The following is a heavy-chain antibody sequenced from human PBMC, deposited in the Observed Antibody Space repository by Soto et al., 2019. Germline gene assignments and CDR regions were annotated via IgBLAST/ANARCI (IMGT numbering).Heavy chain of an antibody. V-gene: IGHV4-34*01. Sequence: SETLSLTCAVYGGSFSGYYWSWIRQPPGKGLEWIGEINHSGSTYYNPSLKSRVTISVDTSKNQFSLKLSSVTAADTAVYYCARHAVVVVVAPYYFDYWGQGTLVTVSS. J-gene: IGHJ4*02. D-gene: IGHD2-15*01. CDR1: GGSFSGYY. CDR3: ARHAVVVVVAPYYFDY. CDR2: INHSGST.